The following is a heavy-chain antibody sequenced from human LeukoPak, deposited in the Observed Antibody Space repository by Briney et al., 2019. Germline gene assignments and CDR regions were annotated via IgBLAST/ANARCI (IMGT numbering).Heavy chain of an antibody. CDR2: IKQDGSEK. V-gene: IGHV3-7*01. J-gene: IGHJ3*02. CDR1: GFTFSSYW. D-gene: IGHD5-24*01. Sequence: PGGSLRLSCAASGFTFSSYWMSWVRQAPGKGLEWVANIKQDGSEKYYVDSVKGRFTISRDNAKNSLYLQMNSLRAEDTAVYYCAKHGMATIRGDAFEIWGQGTMVTVSS. CDR3: AKHGMATIRGDAFEI.